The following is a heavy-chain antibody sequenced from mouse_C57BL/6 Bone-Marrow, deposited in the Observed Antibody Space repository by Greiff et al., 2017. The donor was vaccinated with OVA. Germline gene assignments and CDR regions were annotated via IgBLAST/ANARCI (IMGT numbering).Heavy chain of an antibody. J-gene: IGHJ4*01. D-gene: IGHD1-1*01. CDR3: TIGEGDYYGSYAMDY. Sequence: VQLQQSGAELVRPGASVTLSCKASGYTFTDYEMHWVKQTPVHGLEWIGAIDPETGGTAYNQKFKGKAILTADKSSSTAYMELRSLTSEDSAVYYCTIGEGDYYGSYAMDYWGQGTSVTVSS. V-gene: IGHV1-15*01. CDR2: IDPETGGT. CDR1: GYTFTDYE.